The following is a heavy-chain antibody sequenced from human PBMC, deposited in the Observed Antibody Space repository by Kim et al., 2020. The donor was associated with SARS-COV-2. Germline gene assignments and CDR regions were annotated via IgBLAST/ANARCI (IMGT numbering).Heavy chain of an antibody. D-gene: IGHD3-9*01. CDR3: VKGGYDILTGYYMAGWDY. J-gene: IGHJ4*02. Sequence: RGSLRLSCSASGFTFSSYAMHWVRQAPGKGLEYVSAISSNGGSTYYADSVKGRFTISRDNYKNTLYLQMSSLRAEDTAVYYCVKGGYDILTGYYMAGWDYWGQGTLVTVSS. V-gene: IGHV3-64D*06. CDR1: GFTFSSYA. CDR2: ISSNGGST.